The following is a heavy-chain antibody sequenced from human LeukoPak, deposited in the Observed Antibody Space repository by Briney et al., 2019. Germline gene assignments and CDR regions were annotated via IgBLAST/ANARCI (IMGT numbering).Heavy chain of an antibody. CDR2: INDSEIT. D-gene: IGHD6-19*01. CDR1: GGSISNSNW. CDR3: ARGHSSGWSLMDV. Sequence: SETLSLTCAVSGGSISNSNWWSWVRQSPVKGLEWSGEINDSEITNYNTSLENRVTMTVDKSRTQFSLKLNSVTAADTAVYYCARGHSSGWSLMDVWGKGLTVTVSS. V-gene: IGHV4-4*02. J-gene: IGHJ6*03.